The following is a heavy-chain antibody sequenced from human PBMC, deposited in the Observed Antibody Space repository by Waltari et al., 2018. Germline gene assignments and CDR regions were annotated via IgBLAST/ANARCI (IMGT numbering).Heavy chain of an antibody. CDR2: IYHSGST. CDR1: GYSISSGYY. D-gene: IGHD2-15*01. V-gene: IGHV4-38-2*01. Sequence: QVQLQESGPGLVKPSETLSLTCAVSGYSISSGYYWGWIRQPPGKGLEWIGSIYHSGSTYYNPSLKSRVTISVDTSKNQFSLKLSSVTAADTAVYYCARLRYCSGGSCYFDYWGQGTLVTVSS. CDR3: ARLRYCSGGSCYFDY. J-gene: IGHJ4*02.